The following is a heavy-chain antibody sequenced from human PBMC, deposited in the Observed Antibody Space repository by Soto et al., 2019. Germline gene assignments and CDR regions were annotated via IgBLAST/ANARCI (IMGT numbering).Heavy chain of an antibody. D-gene: IGHD1-26*01. CDR1: GGSISSGGYY. J-gene: IGHJ5*01. Sequence: QVQLQESGPGLVKPSQTLSLTCSVSGGSISSGGYYWRWPRQHPEKGLEWIGYIYYSGSTNYNPSLKSRVIISVDTSSNRFSLDLRSVTAADTAIYYCARHSASWQWFDYWGQGTLVTVSS. CDR3: ARHSASWQWFDY. CDR2: IYYSGST. V-gene: IGHV4-31*03.